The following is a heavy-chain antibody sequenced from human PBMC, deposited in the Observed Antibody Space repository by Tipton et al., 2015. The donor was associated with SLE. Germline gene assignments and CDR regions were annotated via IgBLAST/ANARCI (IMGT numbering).Heavy chain of an antibody. V-gene: IGHV4-59*01. CDR2: IYYSGST. D-gene: IGHD3-3*01. CDR3: ARDTAEWFFDY. CDR1: GFSFSSYY. Sequence: LRLSCTVSGFSFSSYYWSWIRQPPGKGLEWIGYIYYSGSTNYNPSLKSRVTISVDTSKNQFSLKLSSVTAADTAVYYCARDTAEWFFDYWGQGTLVTVSS. J-gene: IGHJ4*02.